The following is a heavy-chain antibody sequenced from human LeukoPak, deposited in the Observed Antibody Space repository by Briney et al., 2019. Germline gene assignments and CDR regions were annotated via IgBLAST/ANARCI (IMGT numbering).Heavy chain of an antibody. J-gene: IGHJ6*02. V-gene: IGHV3-53*01. D-gene: IGHD4-17*01. CDR2: IYSGGST. Sequence: GGSLRLSCAASGFTFSSNYMSWVRQAPGKGLEWVSVIYSGGSTYYTDSVTGRFTISRDNSKNTLYLQMNSLRAEDTAVYYCARASRALRYYYYYGMDVWGQGTTVTVSS. CDR3: ARASRALRYYYYYGMDV. CDR1: GFTFSSNY.